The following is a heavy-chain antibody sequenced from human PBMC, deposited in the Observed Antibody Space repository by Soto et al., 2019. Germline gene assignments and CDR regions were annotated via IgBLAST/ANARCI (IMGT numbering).Heavy chain of an antibody. V-gene: IGHV3-66*01. CDR3: ARERGGRDCSGGSCYGY. Sequence: GGSLRLSCAASGFTVSSNYMSWVRQAPGKGLEWVSVIYSGGSTYYADSVKGRFTISRDNSKNTLYLQMNSLRAEDTAVYYCARERGGRDCSGGSCYGYWGQGTLVTVSS. CDR1: GFTVSSNY. CDR2: IYSGGST. J-gene: IGHJ4*02. D-gene: IGHD2-15*01.